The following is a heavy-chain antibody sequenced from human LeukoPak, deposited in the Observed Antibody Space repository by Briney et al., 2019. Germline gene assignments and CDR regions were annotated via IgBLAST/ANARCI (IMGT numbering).Heavy chain of an antibody. CDR1: GFTFDDYA. D-gene: IGHD2-2*01. CDR3: AKSASYQLLYYYYSMDV. CDR2: ISWNSGSI. J-gene: IGHJ6*02. V-gene: IGHV3-9*01. Sequence: GGSLRLSCAASGFTFDDYAMHWVRQAPGKGLEWVSGISWNSGSIGYADSVKGRFTISRDNAKNSLYLQMNSLRAEDTALYYCAKSASYQLLYYYYSMDVWGQGTTVTVSS.